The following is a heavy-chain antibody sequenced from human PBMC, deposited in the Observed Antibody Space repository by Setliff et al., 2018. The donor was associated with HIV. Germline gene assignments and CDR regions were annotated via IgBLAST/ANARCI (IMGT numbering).Heavy chain of an antibody. J-gene: IGHJ1*01. CDR1: GGSVSSGSYY. D-gene: IGHD6-25*01. CDR2: IYTSGST. CDR3: ARDVSSGYYFQH. Sequence: PSETLSLTCTVSGGSVSSGSYYWSWIRQPAGKGLQWIGRIYTSGSTNYNASLKSRVTISVDTSKNQFSLKLSSMTAADTAVYYCARDVSSGYYFQHWGQGTLVTVSS. V-gene: IGHV4-61*02.